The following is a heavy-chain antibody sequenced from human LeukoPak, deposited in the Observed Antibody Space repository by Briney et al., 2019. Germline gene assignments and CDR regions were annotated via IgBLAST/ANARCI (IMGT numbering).Heavy chain of an antibody. V-gene: IGHV3-21*01. CDR2: ISSSSSYI. J-gene: IGHJ6*02. D-gene: IGHD3-22*01. CDR1: GFTFSSYS. CDR3: ARKGYYDSSGYYFTYGMDV. Sequence: GGSLRLSCAASGFTFSSYSMNWVRQAPGEGLEWVSSISSSSSYIYYADSVKGRFTISRDNAKNSLYLQMNSLRAEDTAVYYCARKGYYDSSGYYFTYGMDVWGQGTTVTVSS.